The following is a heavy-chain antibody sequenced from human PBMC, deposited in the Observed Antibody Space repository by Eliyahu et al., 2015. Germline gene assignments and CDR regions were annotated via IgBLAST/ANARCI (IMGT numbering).Heavy chain of an antibody. Sequence: QVTLKESGPVLVKPTETLTLTCTVSGFSLSNARMGVSWIRQPPGKALEWLAHIFSNDEKSYSTSLKSRLTISKDTSKSQVVLTMTNMDPVDTATYYCARIHQTGRDYDYVWGSYRPNPYFDYWGQGTLVTVSS. CDR1: GFSLSNARMG. CDR2: IFSNDEK. J-gene: IGHJ4*02. D-gene: IGHD3-16*02. CDR3: ARIHQTGRDYDYVWGSYRPNPYFDY. V-gene: IGHV2-26*01.